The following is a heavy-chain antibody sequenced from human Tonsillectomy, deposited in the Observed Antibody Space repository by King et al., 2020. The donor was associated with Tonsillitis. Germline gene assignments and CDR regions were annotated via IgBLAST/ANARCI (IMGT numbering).Heavy chain of an antibody. CDR3: ANRNTRPYDSSAYYLQYFHH. Sequence: VQLVQSGAEVKKPXSSVXVXXXASGGTFSXYAXSXVXXAPXQGXXXXXXXXXXXXXXNXXXXXRXRVXITAXXSTSTAYMELXXXSSKDTAVYYCANRNTRPYDSSAYYLQYFHHWGQGTLITVSS. CDR2: XXXXXXXX. V-gene: IGHV1-69*09. D-gene: IGHD3-22*01. CDR1: GGTFSXYA. J-gene: IGHJ1*01.